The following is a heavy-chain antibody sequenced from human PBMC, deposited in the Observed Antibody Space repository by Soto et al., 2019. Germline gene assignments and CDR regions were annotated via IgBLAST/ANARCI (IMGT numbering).Heavy chain of an antibody. Sequence: EVQLVESGGGLVKPGGSLRLSCAASGFTFSDHTMNWVRQAPGKGLEWVSSISSRSSYIYYADSVMGRFTVSRDNAKNSLYLHMSSLRAEDTAVYYCARDKSVLVTMISDYWGQGTLVTVSS. D-gene: IGHD5-12*01. CDR1: GFTFSDHT. V-gene: IGHV3-21*06. J-gene: IGHJ4*02. CDR3: ARDKSVLVTMISDY. CDR2: ISSRSSYI.